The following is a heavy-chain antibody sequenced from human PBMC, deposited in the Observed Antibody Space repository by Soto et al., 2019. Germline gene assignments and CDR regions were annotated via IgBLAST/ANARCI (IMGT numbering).Heavy chain of an antibody. J-gene: IGHJ6*02. V-gene: IGHV4-59*01. Sequence: PGKGLEWIGYIYYIGITNYNPSLKSRVTISVDTSKNQFSLQLSSVTAADTAVYYCARMAVDYSKYPDYYGMDVWGQGTTVSVSS. CDR3: ARMAVDYSKYPDYYGMDV. D-gene: IGHD4-4*01. CDR2: IYYIGIT.